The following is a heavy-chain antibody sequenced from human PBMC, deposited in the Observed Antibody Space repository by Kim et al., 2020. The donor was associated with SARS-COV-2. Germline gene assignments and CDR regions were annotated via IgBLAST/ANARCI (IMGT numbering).Heavy chain of an antibody. CDR3: ARVQGYCSGGSCYLFDY. V-gene: IGHV4-30-2*05. J-gene: IGHJ4*02. Sequence: LQSRVTISVDTPKNRFSLKMSSVTAADTAVYYCARVQGYCSGGSCYLFDYWGQGTLVTVSS. D-gene: IGHD2-15*01.